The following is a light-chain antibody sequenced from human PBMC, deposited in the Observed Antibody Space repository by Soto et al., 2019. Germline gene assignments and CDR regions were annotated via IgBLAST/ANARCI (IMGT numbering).Light chain of an antibody. Sequence: ETVMTQSPATLSVSRGERATLSCRASQSISRNLAWYQQKPGQAPRLLIYGASTRATGIPARFSGRGSGTEFSLTISSLRSEDFAVYYCQQYHNWPPVTFGGGTKVEIK. CDR1: QSISRN. CDR2: GAS. CDR3: QQYHNWPPVT. V-gene: IGKV3-15*01. J-gene: IGKJ4*01.